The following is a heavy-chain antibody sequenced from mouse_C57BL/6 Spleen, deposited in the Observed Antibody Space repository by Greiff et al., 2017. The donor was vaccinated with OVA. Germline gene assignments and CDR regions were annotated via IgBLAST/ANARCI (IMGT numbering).Heavy chain of an antibody. CDR2: IDPSDSYT. D-gene: IGHD1-1*01. CDR3: ARRAPYYGSSYGYCDV. Sequence: VKLKQPGAELVRPGTSVKLSCKASGYTFTSYWMHWVKQRPGQGLEWIGVIDPSDSYTNYNQKFKGKATLTVDTSSSTAYMQLSSLTSDDSSVYYCARRAPYYGSSYGYCDVWGTGTTVTVSS. J-gene: IGHJ1*03. CDR1: GYTFTSYW. V-gene: IGHV1-59*01.